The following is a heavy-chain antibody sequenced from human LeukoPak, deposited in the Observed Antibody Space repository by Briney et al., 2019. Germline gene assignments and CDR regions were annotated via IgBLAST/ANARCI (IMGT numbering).Heavy chain of an antibody. CDR3: ATPRGGATTPRFDY. J-gene: IGHJ4*02. V-gene: IGHV3-21*01. Sequence: GGYLRLSCAASGFTFSSCSMNWVRQAPGEGLEWVSSISSSSSYIYYADSVKGRFTISRDNAKNSLYLQMNSLRAEDTAVYYCATPRGGATTPRFDYWGQGTLVTVSS. CDR2: ISSSSSYI. CDR1: GFTFSSCS. D-gene: IGHD1-26*01.